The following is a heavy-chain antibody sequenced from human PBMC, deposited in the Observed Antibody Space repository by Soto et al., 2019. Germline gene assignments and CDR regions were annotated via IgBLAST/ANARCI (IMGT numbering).Heavy chain of an antibody. CDR2: ISYDGSNK. Sequence: GGSLRLSCAASGFTFSSYGMHWVRQAPGKGLEWVAVISYDGSNKYYADSVKGRFTIPRDNSKNTLYLEMNSLRAEDTAVYYCAKVPMSIAARYYYYGMDVWGQGTTVTVSS. CDR1: GFTFSSYG. V-gene: IGHV3-30*18. D-gene: IGHD6-6*01. CDR3: AKVPMSIAARYYYYGMDV. J-gene: IGHJ6*02.